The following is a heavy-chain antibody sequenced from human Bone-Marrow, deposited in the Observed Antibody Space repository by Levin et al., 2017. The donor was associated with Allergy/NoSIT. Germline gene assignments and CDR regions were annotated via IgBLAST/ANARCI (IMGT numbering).Heavy chain of an antibody. CDR1: GGSISSGDYY. CDR3: ARDIGYYYGSGIDY. CDR2: IYYSGST. V-gene: IGHV4-30-4*01. Sequence: NTSETLSLTCTVSGGSISSGDYYWSWIRQPPGKGLEWIGYIYYSGSTYYNPSLKSRVTISVDTSKNQFSLKLSSVTAADTAVYYCARDIGYYYGSGIDYWGQGTLVTVSS. D-gene: IGHD3-10*01. J-gene: IGHJ4*02.